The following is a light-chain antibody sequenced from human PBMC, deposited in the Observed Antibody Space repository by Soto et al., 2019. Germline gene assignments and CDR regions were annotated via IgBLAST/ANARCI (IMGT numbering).Light chain of an antibody. V-gene: IGLV2-14*01. CDR3: SSYTGSSLLV. CDR1: SSDVGGYNS. J-gene: IGLJ2*01. CDR2: DVT. Sequence: QSALTQPASVSGSPGQSITISCTGTSSDVGGYNSVSWYQQHPGKAPKLMIYDVTNRPSGVSDRFSGSKSGNTAALTISIRQADDEADYYFSSYTGSSLLVFGGGTKLTVL.